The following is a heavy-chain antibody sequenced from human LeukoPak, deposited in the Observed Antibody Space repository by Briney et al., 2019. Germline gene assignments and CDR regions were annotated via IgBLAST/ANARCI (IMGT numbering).Heavy chain of an antibody. CDR2: INPNSGGT. Sequence: ASVKVSCTASGYTFTGYYMHWVRQAPGQGLEWMGRINPNSGGTNYAQKFQGRVTMTRDTSISTAYMELSRLRSDDTAVYYCARRPPQIGVWSLEENFDYWGQGTLVTVSS. J-gene: IGHJ4*02. CDR1: GYTFTGYY. D-gene: IGHD2-8*01. V-gene: IGHV1-2*06. CDR3: ARRPPQIGVWSLEENFDY.